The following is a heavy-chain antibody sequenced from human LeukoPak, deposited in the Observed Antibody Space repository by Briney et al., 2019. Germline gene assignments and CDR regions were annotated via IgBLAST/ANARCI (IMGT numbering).Heavy chain of an antibody. CDR1: GGSFSGYY. CDR2: INHSGST. J-gene: IGHJ4*02. V-gene: IGHV4-34*01. Sequence: SETLSLTCAVYGGSFSGYYWSWIRQPPGKGLEWIGEINHSGSTNYNPSLKSRVTISVDTSKNQFSLKLSSVTAADTAVYYCESRPIYGYFDYWGTGILVTASS. D-gene: IGHD4-17*01. CDR3: ESRPIYGYFDY.